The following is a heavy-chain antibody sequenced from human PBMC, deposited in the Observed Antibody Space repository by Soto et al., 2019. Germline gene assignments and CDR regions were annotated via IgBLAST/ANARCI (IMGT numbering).Heavy chain of an antibody. Sequence: ASVKVSCKASGYIFTSYDINWVRQPTGQAFEWLGWMNPNSGNTGYAQKFQDRVTMTRDTSIATAYMELNSLTSEDTAVYYCAKDQGSSWYEIDYWGQGTLVTVSS. J-gene: IGHJ4*02. CDR1: GYIFTSYD. CDR3: AKDQGSSWYEIDY. CDR2: MNPNSGNT. V-gene: IGHV1-8*01. D-gene: IGHD6-13*01.